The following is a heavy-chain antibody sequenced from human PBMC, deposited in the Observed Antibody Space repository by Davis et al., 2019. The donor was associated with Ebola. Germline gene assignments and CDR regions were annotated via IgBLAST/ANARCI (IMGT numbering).Heavy chain of an antibody. CDR3: ARGDIVVVPAAIAGYYGMDV. CDR1: GFTFSSYA. D-gene: IGHD2-2*02. Sequence: PGGSLRLSCAASGFTFSSYAMSWVRQAPGKGLEWVSSISSSSSYIYYADSVKGRFTISRDNAKNSLYLQMNSLRAEDTAVYYCARGDIVVVPAAIAGYYGMDVWGQGTTVTVSS. V-gene: IGHV3-21*01. J-gene: IGHJ6*02. CDR2: ISSSSSYI.